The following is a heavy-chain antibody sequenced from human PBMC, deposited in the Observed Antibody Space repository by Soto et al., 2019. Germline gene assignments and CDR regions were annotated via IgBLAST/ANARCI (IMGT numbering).Heavy chain of an antibody. J-gene: IGHJ6*02. CDR3: ARERYQVISDGMDV. CDR1: GYTFTGYY. D-gene: IGHD2-2*01. CDR2: INPQTGGT. V-gene: IGHV1-2*02. Sequence: ASVKVSCKASGYTFTGYYIHWVREAPGQGLEWMGWINPQTGGTSYTQKFQGRVTLSRDTSINTAYLELSRLTFDDAAVYFCARERYQVISDGMDVWGQGTTVTVSS.